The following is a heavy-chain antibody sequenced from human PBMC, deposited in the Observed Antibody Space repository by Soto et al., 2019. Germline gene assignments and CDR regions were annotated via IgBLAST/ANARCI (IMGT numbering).Heavy chain of an antibody. CDR2: ISSSSSYI. Sequence: GGSLRLSCAASGFTFSSYSMNWVRQAPGKGLEWVSSISSSSSYIYYADSVKGRFTISGDNAKNSLYLQMNSLRAEDTAVYYCARGVTSMVPFDYWGQGTLVTVSS. J-gene: IGHJ4*02. V-gene: IGHV3-21*01. D-gene: IGHD3-10*01. CDR1: GFTFSSYS. CDR3: ARGVTSMVPFDY.